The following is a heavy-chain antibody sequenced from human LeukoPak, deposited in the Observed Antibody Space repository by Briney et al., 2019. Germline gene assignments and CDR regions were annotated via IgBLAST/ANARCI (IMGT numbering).Heavy chain of an antibody. V-gene: IGHV4-59*08. CDR3: ARGVLGLPAATGFDP. CDR1: GGSISSHY. CDR2: IYYIYDSGST. J-gene: IGHJ5*02. D-gene: IGHD2-2*01. Sequence: PSETLSLTCTVSGGSISSHYWSWIRQPPGKGLEWIGYIYYIYDSGSTYYDPSLKSRVTISEDTSKNQFSLKLSSVTAADTAVYYCARGVLGLPAATGFDPWGQGTLVTVSS.